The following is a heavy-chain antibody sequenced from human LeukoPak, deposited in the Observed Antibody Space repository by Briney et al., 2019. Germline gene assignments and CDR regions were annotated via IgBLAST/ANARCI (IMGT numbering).Heavy chain of an antibody. Sequence: GGSLRLSCAASGFTFSSYSMNWFRQAPGKGLEWVSSISSSSSYIYYADSVKGRFTISRDNAKNSLYLQMNSLRAEDTAVYYCARDRGSSTGLDYWGQGTLVTVSS. CDR1: GFTFSSYS. CDR3: ARDRGSSTGLDY. CDR2: ISSSSSYI. V-gene: IGHV3-21*01. J-gene: IGHJ4*02. D-gene: IGHD6-13*01.